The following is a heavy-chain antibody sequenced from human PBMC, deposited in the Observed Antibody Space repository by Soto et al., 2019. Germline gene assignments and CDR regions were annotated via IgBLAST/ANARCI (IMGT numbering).Heavy chain of an antibody. CDR3: ARDWYSSPSIGYYYYYYMDV. D-gene: IGHD6-13*01. V-gene: IGHV6-1*01. CDR1: GDSVSSNSAA. Sequence: SQTLSLTCAISGDSVSSNSAAWNWIRQSPSRGLEWLGRAYYRSQWYYDSAVSVRSRITVIPDTSKNQFSLQLNSVTPEDTAVYYCARDWYSSPSIGYYYYYYMDVWGKGTTVTVSS. J-gene: IGHJ6*03. CDR2: AYYRSQWYY.